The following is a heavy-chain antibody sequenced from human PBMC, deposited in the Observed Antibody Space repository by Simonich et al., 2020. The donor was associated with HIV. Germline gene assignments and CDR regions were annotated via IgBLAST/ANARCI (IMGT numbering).Heavy chain of an antibody. J-gene: IGHJ4*02. V-gene: IGHV4-34*01. Sequence: QVQLQQWGAGLLKPSETLSLTCAVYGGSFSGYYWSWIRQPPGKGLEWIGEIKNSGITNYKSSLNSRATISVDKSKNQFSLKLSSVTAADTAIYYCARRDRELILYFDYWGQGNLVTVSS. D-gene: IGHD3-3*01. CDR3: ARRDRELILYFDY. CDR1: GGSFSGYY. CDR2: IKNSGIT.